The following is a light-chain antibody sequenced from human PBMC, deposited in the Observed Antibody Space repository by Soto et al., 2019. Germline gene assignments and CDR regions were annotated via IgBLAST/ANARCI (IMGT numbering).Light chain of an antibody. CDR3: QQANSFPPT. V-gene: IGKV1-12*01. CDR1: QSISSW. J-gene: IGKJ5*01. CDR2: DAS. Sequence: TQSPATLSLYPGERATLSCGASQSISSWLAWYQQKPGKAPKLLIYDASSLESGVPSRFSGSGSGTDFTLAISSLQPEDFATYYCQQANSFPPTFGQGTRLQI.